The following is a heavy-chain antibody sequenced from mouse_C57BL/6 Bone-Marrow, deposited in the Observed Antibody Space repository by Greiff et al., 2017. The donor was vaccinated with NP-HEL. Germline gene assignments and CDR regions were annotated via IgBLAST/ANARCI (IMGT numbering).Heavy chain of an antibody. CDR2: INPNNGGT. Sequence: EVQLQQSGPELVKPGASVKISCKASGYTFTDYYMNWVKQSHGKSLERIGDINPNNGGTSYNQKFKGKATLTVDKSSSTAYMELRSLTSEDSAVYYCARRGYYGSRGIDYWGQGTTLTVSS. D-gene: IGHD1-1*01. CDR3: ARRGYYGSRGIDY. CDR1: GYTFTDYY. J-gene: IGHJ2*01. V-gene: IGHV1-26*01.